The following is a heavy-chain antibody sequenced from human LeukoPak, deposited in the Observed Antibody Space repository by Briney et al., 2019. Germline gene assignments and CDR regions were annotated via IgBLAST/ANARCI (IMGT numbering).Heavy chain of an antibody. CDR1: GGSISDAAYY. D-gene: IGHD3-22*01. CDR3: ARALEDYDSSGAWSFDY. Sequence: SQTLSLTCTVSGGSISDAAYYWSWIRQHPGEGLEWIGYIYFSGSTSYNPSLKSRVTISLDTSKNQFSLKLSSVTAADTAVYYCARALEDYDSSGAWSFDYWGQGTLVTVSS. V-gene: IGHV4-31*03. CDR2: IYFSGST. J-gene: IGHJ4*02.